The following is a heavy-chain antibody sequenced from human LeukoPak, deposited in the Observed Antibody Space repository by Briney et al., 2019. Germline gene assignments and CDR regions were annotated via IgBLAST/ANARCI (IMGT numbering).Heavy chain of an antibody. J-gene: IGHJ3*02. D-gene: IGHD3-3*01. CDR2: IYYSGST. Sequence: KPSQTLSLTCTVSGGSISSGDYYWSWIRQPPGKGLEWIGYIYYSGSTYYNPSLKSRVTISVDTSKNQFSLKLSSVTAADTAVYYCARGGRVITIFGVATYDAFDIWGQGTMVTVSS. CDR1: GGSISSGDYY. CDR3: ARGGRVITIFGVATYDAFDI. V-gene: IGHV4-30-4*08.